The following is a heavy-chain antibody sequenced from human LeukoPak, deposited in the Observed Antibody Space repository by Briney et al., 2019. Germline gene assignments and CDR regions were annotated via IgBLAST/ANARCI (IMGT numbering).Heavy chain of an antibody. CDR1: GGSISSGGYY. Sequence: SETLSLTCTVSGGSISSGGYYWSWIRQHPGKGLEWIGYIYYSGSTSYNPSLRSRVTISVDTSKNQFSLKPSSVTAADTAVYYCARGNGSTQGYWGQGTLVTVSS. CDR3: ARGNGSTQGY. D-gene: IGHD1-1*01. J-gene: IGHJ4*02. CDR2: IYYSGST. V-gene: IGHV4-31*03.